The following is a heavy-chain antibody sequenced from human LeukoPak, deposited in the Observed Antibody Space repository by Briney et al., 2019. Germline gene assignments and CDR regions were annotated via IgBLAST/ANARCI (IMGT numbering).Heavy chain of an antibody. V-gene: IGHV5-51*01. CDR3: ARHRRSSGWYDAFDI. CDR1: GYSFTDYW. D-gene: IGHD6-19*01. J-gene: IGHJ3*02. Sequence: GESPKIPCKGSGYSFTDYWIGWVRQMPGKGLEWMGIIYPGDSDTRYSPSFQGQVTISADKSISTAYLQWSSLKASDTAMYYCARHRRSSGWYDAFDIWGQGTICSVSS. CDR2: IYPGDSDT.